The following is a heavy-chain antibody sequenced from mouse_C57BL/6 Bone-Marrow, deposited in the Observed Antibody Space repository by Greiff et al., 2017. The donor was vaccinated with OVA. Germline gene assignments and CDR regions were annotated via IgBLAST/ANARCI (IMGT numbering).Heavy chain of an antibody. Sequence: EVKVVESGGGLVQSGRSLRLSCAPSGFTFSDFYMEWVRQAPGKGLEWIAASRNKANDYTTEYSASVKGRFIVSRDTSQSILYLQMNALRAEDTAIYYCARDAPYYSFAYWGQGTLVTVSA. D-gene: IGHD2-10*01. CDR3: ARDAPYYSFAY. J-gene: IGHJ3*01. V-gene: IGHV7-1*01. CDR1: GFTFSDFY. CDR2: SRNKANDYTT.